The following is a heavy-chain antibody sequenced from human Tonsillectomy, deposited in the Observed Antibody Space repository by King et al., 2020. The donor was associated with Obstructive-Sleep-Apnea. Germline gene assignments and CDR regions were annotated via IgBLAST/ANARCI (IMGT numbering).Heavy chain of an antibody. CDR2: IYHSGGT. Sequence: QLQESGPGLVKPSGTLSLTCAVSGGSISSSNWWSWVRQPPGEGLEWIGGIYHSGGTNYNPPLKIRVTISVDKSKNQFSLKLSSVTAADTAVYYCARDGGGSYDYWGQGTLVTVSS. D-gene: IGHD1-26*01. CDR3: ARDGGGSYDY. J-gene: IGHJ4*02. V-gene: IGHV4-4*02. CDR1: GGSISSSNW.